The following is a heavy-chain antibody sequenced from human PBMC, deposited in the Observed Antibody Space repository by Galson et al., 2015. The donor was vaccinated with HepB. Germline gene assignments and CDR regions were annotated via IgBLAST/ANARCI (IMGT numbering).Heavy chain of an antibody. D-gene: IGHD3/OR15-3a*01. J-gene: IGHJ6*02. CDR2: IIPILGIA. Sequence: SVKVSCKASGGTFSSYTISWVRQAPGQGLEWMGRIIPILGIANYARKFQGRVTITADKSTSTAYMELSSLRSEDTAVYYCARQGDWGLVYYYYGMDVWGQGTTVTVSS. CDR3: ARQGDWGLVYYYYGMDV. CDR1: GGTFSSYT. V-gene: IGHV1-69*02.